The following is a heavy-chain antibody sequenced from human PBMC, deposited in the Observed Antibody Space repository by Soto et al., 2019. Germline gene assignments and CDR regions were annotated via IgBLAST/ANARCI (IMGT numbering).Heavy chain of an antibody. CDR2: VSSTSSAI. CDR3: ARDGGANYYEIDY. Sequence: EVQLVESGGDLVQPGGSLRLSCAASGFTFSSYSMNWVRQAPGKGLERVSYVSSTSSAIYYAGSVAGRFTISRDNAKNSLYRQMNSLRDEDTAIYYCARDGGANYYEIDYWGRGTLVTVSS. D-gene: IGHD1-26*01. J-gene: IGHJ4*02. CDR1: GFTFSSYS. V-gene: IGHV3-48*02.